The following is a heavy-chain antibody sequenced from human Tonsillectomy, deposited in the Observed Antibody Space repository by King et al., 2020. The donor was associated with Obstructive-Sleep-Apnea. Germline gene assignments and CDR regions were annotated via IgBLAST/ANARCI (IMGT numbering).Heavy chain of an antibody. CDR3: VRAHVDRVRDSEIDYYHFYGMDV. CDR2: ISYDGGKK. V-gene: IGHV3-30*03. J-gene: IGHJ6*02. CDR1: GFIFSTYG. D-gene: IGHD5-12*01. Sequence: HVQLVESGGGVVQPGGSLRLSCAASGFIFSTYGMHWVRQAPGKGLEWGALISYDGGKKFYADSVKGRFTISRDTSKNTLELQMHSLRTEDTAVYFCVRAHVDRVRDSEIDYYHFYGMDVWGQGTTVAVS.